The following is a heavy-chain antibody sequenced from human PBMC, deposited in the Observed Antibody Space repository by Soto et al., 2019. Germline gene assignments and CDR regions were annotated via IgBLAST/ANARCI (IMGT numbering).Heavy chain of an antibody. V-gene: IGHV4-59*01. D-gene: IGHD2-21*01. Sequence: SETLSLTCTVSGGSIGSYYWSWIRQPPGKGLEWIGYIYYSGSTNYNPSLKSRVTISVDTSKNQFSLKLSSVTAADTAVYYCARRWGGTFDYWGQGTLVNVSS. CDR1: GGSIGSYY. CDR2: IYYSGST. J-gene: IGHJ4*02. CDR3: ARRWGGTFDY.